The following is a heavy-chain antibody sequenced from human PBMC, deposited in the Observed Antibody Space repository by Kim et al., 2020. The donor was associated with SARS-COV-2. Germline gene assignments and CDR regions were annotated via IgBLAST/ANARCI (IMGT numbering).Heavy chain of an antibody. J-gene: IGHJ4*01. V-gene: IGHV4-39*01. CDR1: GGSISSSSYY. Sequence: SETLSLTCTVSGGSISSSSYYWGWIRQPPGKGLEWIGSIYYSGSTYYNPSLKSRVTISVDTSKNQFSLKLSSVTAADTAVYYCARLGRRRVGGSHFDYWG. CDR3: ARLGRRRVGGSHFDY. D-gene: IGHD1-26*01. CDR2: IYYSGST.